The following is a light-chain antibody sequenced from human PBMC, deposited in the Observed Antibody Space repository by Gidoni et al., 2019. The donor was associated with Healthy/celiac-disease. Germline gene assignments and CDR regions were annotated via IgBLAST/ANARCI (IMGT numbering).Light chain of an antibody. CDR2: SNN. Sequence: QSVLPQPPSASGTPGQRVTISCSGSSSNIGSNTVNWYQQLPGTAPKLLIYSNNQRTSGVPDRFSGSKSGTSASLAISGLQSEDEADYYCAAWDDSLNGFWVFGGGTKLTVL. CDR3: AAWDDSLNGFWV. V-gene: IGLV1-44*01. J-gene: IGLJ3*02. CDR1: SSNIGSNT.